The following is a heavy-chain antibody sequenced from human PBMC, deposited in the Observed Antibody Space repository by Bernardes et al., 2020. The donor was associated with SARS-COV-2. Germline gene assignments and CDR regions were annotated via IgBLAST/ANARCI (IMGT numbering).Heavy chain of an antibody. J-gene: IGHJ4*02. CDR2: IKKNGGST. CDR1: GFTFDDYG. D-gene: IGHD5-18*01. CDR3: VRGYFYGPFDL. Sequence: GWSLRLSCAASGFTFDDYGMSWVRQGPGKGLEWVSGIKKNGGSTGYADSVEGRFTISRDNAKNSLYLQVKSLRAEDTALYYCVRGYFYGPFDLWGQGILVTVSS. V-gene: IGHV3-20*04.